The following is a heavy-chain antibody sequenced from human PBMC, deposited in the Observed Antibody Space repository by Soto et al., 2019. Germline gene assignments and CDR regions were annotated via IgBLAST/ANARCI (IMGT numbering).Heavy chain of an antibody. D-gene: IGHD3-16*01. CDR3: ARDVSFLPSNWFDP. Sequence: VKVSCTASGYTFTSYGISWVRQAPGQGLEWMGWISAYNGNTNYAQKLQGRVTMTTDTSTSTAYMELRSLRSDDTAVYYCARDVSFLPSNWFDPWGQGTLVTVSS. CDR2: ISAYNGNT. J-gene: IGHJ5*02. V-gene: IGHV1-18*01. CDR1: GYTFTSYG.